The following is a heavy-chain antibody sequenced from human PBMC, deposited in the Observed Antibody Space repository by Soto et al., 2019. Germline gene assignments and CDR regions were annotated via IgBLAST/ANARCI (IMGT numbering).Heavy chain of an antibody. CDR3: ARAHYGSGNNWFDP. CDR1: GGSISSGGYS. Sequence: QLQLQESGSGLVKPSQTLSLTCAVSGGSISSGGYSWSWIRQPPGKGLEWIGYIYHSGSTYYNPSLKSRVTISVDRSKNQFSLKLSSVTAADTAVYYCARAHYGSGNNWFDPWGQGTLVTVSS. D-gene: IGHD3-10*01. J-gene: IGHJ5*02. V-gene: IGHV4-30-2*01. CDR2: IYHSGST.